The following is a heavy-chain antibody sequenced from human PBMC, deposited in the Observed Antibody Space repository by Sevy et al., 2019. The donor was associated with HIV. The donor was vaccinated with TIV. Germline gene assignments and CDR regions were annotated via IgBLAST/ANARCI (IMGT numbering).Heavy chain of an antibody. CDR1: GFIFSNYW. D-gene: IGHD2-2*01. J-gene: IGHJ6*02. CDR3: VRAGGDTAVVTTAIGILVMDV. Sequence: GGSLRLSCSASGFIFSNYWMSWVRQAPGKGLEWVANIKQDGSEKYYVDSVKGRFTISRDNAKNSLYLQMNSLRAEDTAVYYCVRAGGDTAVVTTAIGILVMDVWGQGTTVTVSS. CDR2: IKQDGSEK. V-gene: IGHV3-7*01.